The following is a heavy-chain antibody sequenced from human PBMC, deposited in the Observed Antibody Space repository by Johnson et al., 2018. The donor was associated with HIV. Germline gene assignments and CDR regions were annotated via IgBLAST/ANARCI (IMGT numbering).Heavy chain of an antibody. CDR1: GFTFSSYG. V-gene: IGHV3-30*18. J-gene: IGHJ3*02. D-gene: IGHD6-6*01. CDR3: AKVRIAARWSDAFDI. Sequence: QVQLVESGGGVVQPGRSLRLSCAASGFTFSSYGMHWVRQAPGKGLEWVAVISYDGSNKFYADSVKGRCTVSRDSSKKTLFLQMNSLRAADTAVDFCAKVRIAARWSDAFDIWGQGTMVTVSS. CDR2: ISYDGSNK.